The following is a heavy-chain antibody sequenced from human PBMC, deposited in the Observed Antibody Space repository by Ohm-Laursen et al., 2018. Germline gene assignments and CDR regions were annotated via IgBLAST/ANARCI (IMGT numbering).Heavy chain of an antibody. J-gene: IGHJ4*02. Sequence: SDTLSLTCAVYGGSFSGYYWSWIRQPPGKGLEWIGEINHSGSTNYNPSLKSRVTISVDTSKNQFSLKLSSVTAADTAVYYCARGRGSGSYYRSKNFDYWGQGTLVTVSS. CDR2: INHSGST. CDR3: ARGRGSGSYYRSKNFDY. CDR1: GGSFSGYY. V-gene: IGHV4-34*01. D-gene: IGHD3-10*01.